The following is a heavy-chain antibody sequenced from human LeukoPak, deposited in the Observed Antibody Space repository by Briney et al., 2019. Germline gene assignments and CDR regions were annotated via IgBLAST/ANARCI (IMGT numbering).Heavy chain of an antibody. CDR2: IIPIFGTA. V-gene: IGHV1-69*05. D-gene: IGHD1-14*01. CDR3: ARETPGLSFDY. Sequence: SVKVSCKASGGTFGSYAISWVRQAPGQGLEWMGGIIPIFGTANYAQKFQGRVTITTDESTSIAYMELSSLRSEDTAVYYCARETPGLSFDYWGQGTLVTVSS. CDR1: GGTFGSYA. J-gene: IGHJ4*02.